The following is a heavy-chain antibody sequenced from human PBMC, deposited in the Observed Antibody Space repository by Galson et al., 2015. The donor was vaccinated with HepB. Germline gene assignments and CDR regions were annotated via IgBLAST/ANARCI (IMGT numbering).Heavy chain of an antibody. D-gene: IGHD2-15*01. Sequence: SLRLSCAASGFTFSDYYMSWTRQAPGKGLEWVSYISSSGGTIYYADSVKGQFTISRDNAKNSLYLQMNSLRAEYTAVYYCAKNLVYCSGGGSPPRAPPYYYSSDVCGQGTPGTASS. CDR3: AKNLVYCSGGGSPPRAPPYYYSSDV. J-gene: IGHJ6*02. CDR2: ISSSGGTI. V-gene: IGHV3-11*01. CDR1: GFTFSDYY.